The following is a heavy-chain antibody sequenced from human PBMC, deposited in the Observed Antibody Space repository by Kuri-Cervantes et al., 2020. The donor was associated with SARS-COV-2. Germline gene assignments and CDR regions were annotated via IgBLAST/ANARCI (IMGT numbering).Heavy chain of an antibody. Sequence: GESLKISCAASGFTFSSYSINWVRQAPGKGLEWVSSISSSTSYIYYEDSVKGRSTISRDNAKNSLYLQMNSLRAEDTAIYYCARDRSSNWFSTRVAFDIWGQGTMVTVSS. V-gene: IGHV3-21*01. CDR1: GFTFSSYS. D-gene: IGHD6-13*01. CDR3: ARDRSSNWFSTRVAFDI. CDR2: ISSSTSYI. J-gene: IGHJ3*02.